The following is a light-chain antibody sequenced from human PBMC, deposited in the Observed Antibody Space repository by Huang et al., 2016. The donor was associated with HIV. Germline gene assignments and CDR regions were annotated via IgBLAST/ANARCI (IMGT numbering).Light chain of an antibody. Sequence: DIQMTQSPSSLSASVGDRVTITCRASQSINTSLHWYQQKMGKAPRLLIYAASSLQSGVPSRLSGGGSGTDVTLTISSLQPEDFAIYYCQQSYNTPYPFGQGTKLEIK. CDR3: QQSYNTPYP. J-gene: IGKJ2*01. CDR1: QSINTS. V-gene: IGKV1-39*01. CDR2: AAS.